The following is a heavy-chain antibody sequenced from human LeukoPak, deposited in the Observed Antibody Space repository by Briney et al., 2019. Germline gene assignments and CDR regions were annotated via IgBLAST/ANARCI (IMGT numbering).Heavy chain of an antibody. CDR2: INHSGST. D-gene: IGHD3-22*01. CDR1: GGSSSGYY. J-gene: IGHJ3*02. V-gene: IGHV4-34*01. CDR3: ARETYYYDSSGYYYLHAFDI. Sequence: SETLSLTCVLYGGSSSGYYWSWIRQPPGKGLEWIGEINHSGSTNYNPSLKSRVTISVDTSKNQFSLKLSSVTAADTAVYYCARETYYYDSSGYYYLHAFDIWGQGTMVTVSS.